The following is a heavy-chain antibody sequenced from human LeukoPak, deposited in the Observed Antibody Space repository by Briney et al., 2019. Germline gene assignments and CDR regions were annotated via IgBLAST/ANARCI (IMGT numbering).Heavy chain of an antibody. CDR2: IYTSGSN. Sequence: SETLSLTCTVCGGSISSYYWSWIRQPAGKGLEGSGRIYTSGSNHYNPSLKSRVTMSVDTPNNVFPLNLRSVTAADTAVYYCARELGLYGSGSYYHPANWFDPWGQGTVVTVSS. J-gene: IGHJ5*02. CDR1: GGSISSYY. CDR3: ARELGLYGSGSYYHPANWFDP. V-gene: IGHV4-4*07. D-gene: IGHD3-10*01.